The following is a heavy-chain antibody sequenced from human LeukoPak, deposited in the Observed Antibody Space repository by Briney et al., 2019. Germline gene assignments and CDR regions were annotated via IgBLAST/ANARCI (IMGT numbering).Heavy chain of an antibody. Sequence: GGSLRLSCAASGFTVSSIHMVWVRQAPGKGLEWVSVTYTGGNSYYADSVKGRFIISRDIAKNTLYLQMNSLRAEDSALYYCARGGRGSAAVVAPRSFDIWGQGTMVTVSS. CDR1: GFTVSSIH. D-gene: IGHD3-22*01. CDR2: TYTGGNS. V-gene: IGHV3-53*01. CDR3: ARGGRGSAAVVAPRSFDI. J-gene: IGHJ3*02.